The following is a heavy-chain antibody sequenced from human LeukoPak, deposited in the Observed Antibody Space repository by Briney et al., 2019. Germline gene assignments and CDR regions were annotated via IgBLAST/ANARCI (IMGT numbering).Heavy chain of an antibody. D-gene: IGHD4-17*01. V-gene: IGHV4-38-2*01. CDR2: IYHSGST. J-gene: IGHJ2*01. CDR1: GYSISSGYY. Sequence: SETLSLTCAVSGYSISSGYYWGWIRQPPGKGLEWIGSIYHSGSTYYNLSLKSRVTISVDTSKNQFSLKLSSVTAADTAVYYCVRYGDYGGYFDLWGRGTLVTVSS. CDR3: VRYGDYGGYFDL.